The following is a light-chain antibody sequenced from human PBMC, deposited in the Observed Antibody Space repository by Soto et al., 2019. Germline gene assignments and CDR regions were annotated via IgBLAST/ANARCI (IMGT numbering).Light chain of an antibody. CDR3: QQRSNWPPF. V-gene: IGKV3-11*01. CDR2: DAS. J-gene: IGKJ2*01. Sequence: EIVLTQSPATLSLSPGERATLSCRASQSVSSYLAWYQQKPGQAPRLLIYDASNRATGIPARFSGSGSGTDFTLTISSLDPEDFAVYYCQQRSNWPPFFGQGTKLEIK. CDR1: QSVSSY.